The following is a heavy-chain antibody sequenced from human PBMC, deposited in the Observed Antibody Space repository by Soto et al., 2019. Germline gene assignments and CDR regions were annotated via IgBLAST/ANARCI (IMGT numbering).Heavy chain of an antibody. Sequence: QVQLVQSGAEVKKPGSSVKVSCKASGGTFSSYAISWVRQAPGQGLEWMGGIIPIFGTANYAQKFQGRVRIPGGKPGRTAYGGRSSLRCEDAAVFYWAPGGALYGMAVGGQGPTVTLSS. D-gene: IGHD1-26*01. CDR2: IIPIFGTA. CDR1: GGTFSSYA. J-gene: IGHJ6*02. CDR3: APGGALYGMAV. V-gene: IGHV1-69*06.